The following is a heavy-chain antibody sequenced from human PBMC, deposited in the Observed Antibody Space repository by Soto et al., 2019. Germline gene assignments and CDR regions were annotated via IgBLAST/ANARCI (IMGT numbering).Heavy chain of an antibody. V-gene: IGHV3-74*01. D-gene: IGHD2-2*02. CDR3: TRELPTAIRGGYYYSYGMDV. CDR1: EFILSSHW. CDR2: LPNDWRTT. Sequence: GVSLRLSCPGAEFILSSHWMHWVRQAPWKGLVWVSRLPNDWRTTSYADPVKGRFTISIDSVQNTLFRQMNSLRAEDKDVYYCTRELPTAIRGGYYYSYGMDVWGQGTTVTVSS. J-gene: IGHJ6*02.